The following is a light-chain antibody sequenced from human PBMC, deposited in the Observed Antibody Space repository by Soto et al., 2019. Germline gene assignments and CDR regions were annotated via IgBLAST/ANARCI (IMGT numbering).Light chain of an antibody. CDR3: QQSSSTPFS. CDR2: GAS. Sequence: DIQMTQAPSSLSASVGDRVTITCRASQSITTSLSWHQQKPGKAPKVLIYGASKLQGGVPSRFRGRGSGTDFTLIISSLQPEDFDAYYCQQSSSTPFSVGPGTRVDV. J-gene: IGKJ3*01. V-gene: IGKV1-39*01. CDR1: QSITTS.